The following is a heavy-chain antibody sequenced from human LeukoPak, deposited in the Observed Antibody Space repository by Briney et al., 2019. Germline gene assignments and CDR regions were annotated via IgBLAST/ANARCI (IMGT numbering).Heavy chain of an antibody. J-gene: IGHJ4*02. Sequence: PSETLSLTCAVYGGSFSGYYWSWIRQPPGKGLEWIGEINHSGSTNYNPSLKSRVTISVDTSKNQFSLKLSSATAADTAVYYCARGGTRDDYVWGSYRWKYYFDYWGQGTLVTVSS. V-gene: IGHV4-34*01. CDR1: GGSFSGYY. CDR2: INHSGST. D-gene: IGHD3-16*02. CDR3: ARGGTRDDYVWGSYRWKYYFDY.